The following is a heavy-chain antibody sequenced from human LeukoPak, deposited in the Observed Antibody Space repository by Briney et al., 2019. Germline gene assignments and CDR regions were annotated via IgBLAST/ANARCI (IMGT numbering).Heavy chain of an antibody. CDR1: GFTFSSYS. V-gene: IGHV3-21*01. D-gene: IGHD3-22*01. J-gene: IGHJ4*02. Sequence: GGSLRLSCAASGFTFSSYSMNWGRQAPGKGLEWVSSISSSSSYIYYADSVKGRFTISRDNAKNSLYLQMNSLRAEDTAVYYCARGYCDSSGYYPLWGQGTLVTVSS. CDR3: ARGYCDSSGYYPL. CDR2: ISSSSSYI.